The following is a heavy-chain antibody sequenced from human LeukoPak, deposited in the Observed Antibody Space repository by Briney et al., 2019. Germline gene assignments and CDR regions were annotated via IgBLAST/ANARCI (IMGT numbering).Heavy chain of an antibody. CDR2: MNPNSGNT. Sequence: ASVKVSCTASGGTFSSYAINWVRQATGQGLEWMGWMNPNSGNTGYAQKFQGRVTMTRNTSISTAYMELSSLRSEDTAVYYCARGRRVRGVIITSYGMDVWGQGTTVTVSS. D-gene: IGHD3-10*01. CDR1: GGTFSSYA. CDR3: ARGRRVRGVIITSYGMDV. V-gene: IGHV1-8*02. J-gene: IGHJ6*02.